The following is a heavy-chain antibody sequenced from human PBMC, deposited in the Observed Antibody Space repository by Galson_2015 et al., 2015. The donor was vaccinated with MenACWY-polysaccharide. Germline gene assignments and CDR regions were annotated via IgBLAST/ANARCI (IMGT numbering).Heavy chain of an antibody. D-gene: IGHD6-19*01. Sequence: SVKVSCKASGYTFTSYRISWVRQAPGQGLEWMGWISAYNGNTNYAQEFQGRVTMTTDTSTSTAYMELRSLRSDDTAVYYCARDEQDSSGWYGTFDYWGQGTLVTVSS. CDR2: ISAYNGNT. V-gene: IGHV1-18*01. CDR3: ARDEQDSSGWYGTFDY. CDR1: GYTFTSYR. J-gene: IGHJ4*02.